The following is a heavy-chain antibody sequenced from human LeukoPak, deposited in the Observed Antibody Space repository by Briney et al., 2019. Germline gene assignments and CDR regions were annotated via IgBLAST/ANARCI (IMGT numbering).Heavy chain of an antibody. CDR3: ASGGITIFGVVPPRDY. CDR1: GFTFSSYA. CDR2: IGGSGGST. J-gene: IGHJ4*02. V-gene: IGHV3-23*01. Sequence: GGSLRLSCAASGFTFSSYAMSWVRQAPGKGLEWVSAIGGSGGSTYYADSVKGRFTISRDNSKNTLYLQMNSLRAEDTAVYYCASGGITIFGVVPPRDYWGQGTLVTVSS. D-gene: IGHD3-3*01.